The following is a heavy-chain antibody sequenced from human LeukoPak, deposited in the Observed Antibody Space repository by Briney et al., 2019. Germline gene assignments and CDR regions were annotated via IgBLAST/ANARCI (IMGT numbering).Heavy chain of an antibody. V-gene: IGHV3-21*01. J-gene: IGHJ6*03. CDR3: ARDREQLWTYYYYYMDV. CDR1: GFTFSSYS. Sequence: GGSLRLSCAASGFTFSSYSMNWVRQAPGKGLEWVSSISSSSSYIYYADSVKGRFTISRDNAKNSLYLQMNSLRAEDTAVYYCARDREQLWTYYYYYMDVWGKGTTVTVSS. CDR2: ISSSSSYI. D-gene: IGHD5-18*01.